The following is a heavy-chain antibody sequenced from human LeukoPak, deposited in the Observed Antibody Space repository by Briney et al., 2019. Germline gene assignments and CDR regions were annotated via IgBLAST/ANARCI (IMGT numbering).Heavy chain of an antibody. J-gene: IGHJ4*02. CDR1: GFSLSGYW. V-gene: IGHV3-74*01. D-gene: IGHD6-13*01. Sequence: GGSLRLSCVASGFSLSGYWMYWVRQAPGKGLMYISRNNGDGSTTNYADVVKGRFTMSRDNVKNTLYLQMNSLRAEDTAVYYCAKDRANGIADIDYWGQGTLVTVSS. CDR3: AKDRANGIADIDY. CDR2: NNGDGSTT.